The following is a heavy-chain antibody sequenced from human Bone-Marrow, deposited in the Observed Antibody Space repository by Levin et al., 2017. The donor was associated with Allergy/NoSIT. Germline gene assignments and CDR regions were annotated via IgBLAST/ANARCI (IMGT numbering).Heavy chain of an antibody. CDR2: IYSSGNHI. V-gene: IGHV3-21*01. CDR3: ARGGVTADDAFDF. D-gene: IGHD2-21*02. J-gene: IGHJ3*01. CDR1: GFHFSSYS. Sequence: GGSLRLSCAASGFHFSSYSMNWVRQAPGKGLEWVSFIYSSGNHIYDADSVKGRFTISRDNAKNALYLQMNSLTAEDTGVYYCARGGVTADDAFDFWGQGTMVTVSS.